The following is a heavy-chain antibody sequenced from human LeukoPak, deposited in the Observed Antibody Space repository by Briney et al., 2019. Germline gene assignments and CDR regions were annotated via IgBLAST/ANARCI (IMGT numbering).Heavy chain of an antibody. D-gene: IGHD3/OR15-3a*01. CDR2: ISASGGST. Sequence: GGSLRLSCAASGFTFRSHDMSWVRPAPGKGLEWVSGISASGGSTFYADSVKGRFTISRDNSKNTLYLQMNGLRVEDTAVYYCVREGPRGLAFDIWGQGTMVTVSS. CDR1: GFTFRSHD. CDR3: VREGPRGLAFDI. J-gene: IGHJ3*02. V-gene: IGHV3-23*01.